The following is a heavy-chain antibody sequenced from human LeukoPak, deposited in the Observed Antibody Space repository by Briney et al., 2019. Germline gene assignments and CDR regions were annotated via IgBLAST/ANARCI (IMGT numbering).Heavy chain of an antibody. CDR2: IYSGGST. CDR1: GFTVSSNY. V-gene: IGHV3-53*04. J-gene: IGHJ6*02. CDR3: ARDTGSSADYYYGMDV. D-gene: IGHD6-19*01. Sequence: GGSLRLSCAASGFTVSSNYMSWVRQAPGKGQEWVSVIYSGGSTYYADSVKGRFTISRHNSKNTLYLQMNSLRAEDTAVYYCARDTGSSADYYYGMDVWGQGTTVTVSS.